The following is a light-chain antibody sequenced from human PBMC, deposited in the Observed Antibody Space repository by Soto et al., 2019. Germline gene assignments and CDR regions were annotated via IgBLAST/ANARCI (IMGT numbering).Light chain of an antibody. J-gene: IGKJ1*01. V-gene: IGKV1-27*01. Sequence: DFQMTQSPSSLSASVGDRVTITCRATQAISNYLAWYQQKPGKVPKLLIYAAFTLQSVVPSRFSGSGSGTDFTLTISSLQPEDVATYYCQKYNSAPWTFGQGTKVEIK. CDR3: QKYNSAPWT. CDR2: AAF. CDR1: QAISNY.